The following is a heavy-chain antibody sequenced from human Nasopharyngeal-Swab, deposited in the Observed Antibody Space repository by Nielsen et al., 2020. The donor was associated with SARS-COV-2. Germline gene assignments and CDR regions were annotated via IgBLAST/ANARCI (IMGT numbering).Heavy chain of an antibody. V-gene: IGHV4-4*02. CDR3: AREVRGIAARPYSDYYYGMDA. D-gene: IGHD6-6*01. Sequence: WIRQPPGKGLEWIGEIYHSGSTNYNPSLKSRVTISVDKSKNQFSLKLSSVTAADTAVYYCAREVRGIAARPYSDYYYGMDAWGQGTTVTVSS. J-gene: IGHJ6*02. CDR2: IYHSGST.